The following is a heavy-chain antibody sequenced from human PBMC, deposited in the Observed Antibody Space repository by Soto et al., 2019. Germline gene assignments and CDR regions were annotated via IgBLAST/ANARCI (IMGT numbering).Heavy chain of an antibody. CDR2: ISAYNGNT. J-gene: IGHJ6*02. CDR1: GYTFTSYG. V-gene: IGHV1-18*04. CDR3: ASRGYCSGGSCYQPLTDYYYGMDV. Sequence: ASVKVSCKASGYTFTSYGISWVRQAPGQGLEWMGWISAYNGNTNYAQKLQGRVTMTTDTSTSTAYMELRSLRSDDTAVYYCASRGYCSGGSCYQPLTDYYYGMDVWGQGTTVTVSS. D-gene: IGHD2-15*01.